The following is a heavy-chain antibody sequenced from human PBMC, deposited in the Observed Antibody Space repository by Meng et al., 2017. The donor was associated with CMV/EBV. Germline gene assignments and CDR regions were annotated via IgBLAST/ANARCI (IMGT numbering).Heavy chain of an antibody. CDR3: TTASQYYDFWSGYHFDY. CDR1: GFTFSNAW. V-gene: IGHV3-15*01. D-gene: IGHD3-3*01. Sequence: GSLRLSCAASGFTFSNAWMSWVRQAPGKGLEWVGRIKSKTDGGTTDYAAPVKGRFTISRDDSKNTLFLQMKSLKTEDTAVYYCTTASQYYDFWSGYHFDYWGQGTLVTVSS. CDR2: IKSKTDGGTT. J-gene: IGHJ4*02.